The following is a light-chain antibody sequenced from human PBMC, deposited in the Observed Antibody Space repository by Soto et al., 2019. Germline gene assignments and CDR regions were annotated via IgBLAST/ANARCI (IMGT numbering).Light chain of an antibody. J-gene: IGLJ3*02. Sequence: QSVLTQPPSVSGAPGQRVTISCTGSSSNIGAGYDVHWYQQLPGTAPKLLIYGNSNRPSGVPDRLSGSKSGTLASLAITGLQAEDEADYYCQSYDSSLSGWVFGGGTKLTVL. CDR3: QSYDSSLSGWV. CDR1: SSNIGAGYD. CDR2: GNS. V-gene: IGLV1-40*01.